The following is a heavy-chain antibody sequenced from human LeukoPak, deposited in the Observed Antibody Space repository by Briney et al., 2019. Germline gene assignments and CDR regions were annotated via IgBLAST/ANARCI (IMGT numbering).Heavy chain of an antibody. D-gene: IGHD3-22*01. CDR1: GFTFNTHA. Sequence: PGGSLRLSCAASGFTFNTHAMSWVRQAPGKGLEWVSAISPSGGITYYEDSVKGRFTISRDNSKNTLYLQMNSLRAEDTAVYFCARHVTYFYGTSGHYYLDSWGQGTLVTVSS. V-gene: IGHV3-23*01. CDR2: ISPSGGIT. J-gene: IGHJ4*02. CDR3: ARHVTYFYGTSGHYYLDS.